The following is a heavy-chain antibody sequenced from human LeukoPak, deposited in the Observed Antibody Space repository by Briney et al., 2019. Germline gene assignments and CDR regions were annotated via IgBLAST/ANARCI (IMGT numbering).Heavy chain of an antibody. CDR2: ISNNGGYT. D-gene: IGHD4-11*01. V-gene: IGHV3-21*01. Sequence: GGSLRLSCVASGFTYNSYTMSWVRQAPGKGLEWVSAISNNGGYTNYADSVKGRFTISRDNAKNSLYLQMNSLRAEDTAVYYCARAPHYSNYGPYYYGMDVWGQGTTVTVSS. J-gene: IGHJ6*02. CDR1: GFTYNSYT. CDR3: ARAPHYSNYGPYYYGMDV.